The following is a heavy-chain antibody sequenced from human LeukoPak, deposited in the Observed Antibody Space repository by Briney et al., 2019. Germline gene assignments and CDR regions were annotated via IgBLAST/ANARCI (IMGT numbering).Heavy chain of an antibody. V-gene: IGHV3-74*03. Sequence: PGGSLRLSCAASGFSFNNYYMHWVRQPPGKGLVWVSRINSDGSSTTYADSVKGRFTISRDNAKNTVYLQMNSPRAEDTAVYYCAGPGYYDSSTSWFDPWGQGTLVTVSS. J-gene: IGHJ5*02. CDR3: AGPGYYDSSTSWFDP. CDR1: GFSFNNYY. CDR2: INSDGSST. D-gene: IGHD3-22*01.